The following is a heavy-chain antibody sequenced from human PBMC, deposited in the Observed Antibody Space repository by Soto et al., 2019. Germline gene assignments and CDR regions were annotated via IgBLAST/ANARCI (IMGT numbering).Heavy chain of an antibody. Sequence: QVQLVQSGAEVKKPGSSVKVSCKASGGTFSSYAISWVRQAPGQGLEWMGGIIPIFGTANYAQKFQGRVTIIADESTSTAYMELSSLRSEDTAVYYCASVLWFGEEPWGGMDVWGQGTMVTVSS. J-gene: IGHJ6*02. CDR3: ASVLWFGEEPWGGMDV. CDR2: IIPIFGTA. V-gene: IGHV1-69*01. D-gene: IGHD3-10*01. CDR1: GGTFSSYA.